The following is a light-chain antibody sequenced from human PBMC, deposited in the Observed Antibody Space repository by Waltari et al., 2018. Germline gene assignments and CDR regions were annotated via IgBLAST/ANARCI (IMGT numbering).Light chain of an antibody. CDR3: GSFRSQSSWV. CDR2: EVI. Sequence: QSALTQPASVSGSPGQSITISCTGSSSDIDTYEYVSWYQQHSDRAPKLIIYEVINRPSGVSYGFSGSKSGNTASLTISGLHPDDEADYDCGSFRSQSSWVFGPGTKVTV. CDR1: SSDIDTYEY. V-gene: IGLV2-14*01. J-gene: IGLJ3*02.